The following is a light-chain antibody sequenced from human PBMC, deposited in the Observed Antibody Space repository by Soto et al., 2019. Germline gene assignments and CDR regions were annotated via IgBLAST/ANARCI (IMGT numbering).Light chain of an antibody. CDR2: DVS. Sequence: QSALTQPRSVSGSPGQSVTISCTGTSSDVGGDNYVSWYQQHPGKAPKLMLYDVSKRPSGVPDRFSGSKSGNTASLTISGLQAEDEADYYCCSYAGSYSYVFGTGTKLTVL. CDR1: SSDVGGDNY. J-gene: IGLJ1*01. CDR3: CSYAGSYSYV. V-gene: IGLV2-11*01.